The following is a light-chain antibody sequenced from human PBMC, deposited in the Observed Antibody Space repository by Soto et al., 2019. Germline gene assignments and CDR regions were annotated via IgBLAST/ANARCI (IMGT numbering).Light chain of an antibody. V-gene: IGLV2-14*01. CDR3: ISYTSSSVV. J-gene: IGLJ2*01. CDR1: SSDVGGYNY. CDR2: DVS. Sequence: QSALTQPASVSGSPGQSITISCTGTSSDVGGYNYVSWYQQHPGKAPKLMIYDVSNRPSRVSNRFSGSKSGNTASLTISGLQAEDEADYYCISYTSSSVVFGGGTKLTVL.